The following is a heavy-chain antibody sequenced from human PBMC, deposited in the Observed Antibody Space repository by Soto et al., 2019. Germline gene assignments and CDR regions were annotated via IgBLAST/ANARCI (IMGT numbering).Heavy chain of an antibody. CDR2: TSSSSSYI. J-gene: IGHJ6*03. D-gene: IGHD3-10*01. CDR1: GFTFSSYS. Sequence: PGGSLRLSCAASGFTFSSYSMNWVRQAPGKGLEWVSSTSSSSSYIYYADSVKGRFTISRDNAKNSLYLQMNSLRAEDTAVYYCAVLWFGELRIPSYYYYYYMDVWGKGTTVTVSS. V-gene: IGHV3-21*01. CDR3: AVLWFGELRIPSYYYYYYMDV.